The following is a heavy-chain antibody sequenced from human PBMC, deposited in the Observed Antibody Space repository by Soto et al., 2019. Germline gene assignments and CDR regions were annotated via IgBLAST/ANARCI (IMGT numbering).Heavy chain of an antibody. V-gene: IGHV4-59*01. J-gene: IGHJ4*02. Sequence: QVQLQESGPGLVKSSETLSLTCTISGGSINDYYWSWIRQSPGKGLEWIGYFYSLGTTNYNPSLKXRVPISLDTSKREYSLRLSSVTAADTAVYYCATGRYSYGSEYWGQGALVIVS. CDR1: GGSINDYY. CDR3: ATGRYSYGSEY. CDR2: FYSLGTT. D-gene: IGHD3-10*01.